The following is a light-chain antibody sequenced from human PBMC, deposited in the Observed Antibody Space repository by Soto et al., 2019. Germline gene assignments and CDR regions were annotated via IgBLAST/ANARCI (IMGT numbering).Light chain of an antibody. Sequence: EIVMTQSPATLSVSLGERATLSCRASQTVGTNLAWYQQKPGQPPRLLIYDASTRATDIPASFGGSGSGTEFSLTISSLQSEDFALYYCQQYNYWPRTFGRGTKLEIK. CDR1: QTVGTN. CDR3: QQYNYWPRT. V-gene: IGKV3D-15*01. CDR2: DAS. J-gene: IGKJ2*01.